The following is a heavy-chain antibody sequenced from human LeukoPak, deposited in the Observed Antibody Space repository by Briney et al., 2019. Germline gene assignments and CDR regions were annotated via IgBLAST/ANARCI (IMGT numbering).Heavy chain of an antibody. Sequence: SETLSLTCAVYGGSFSSYYWSWIRQPPGKGLEWIGEINHSGSTSYKPSLKSRVTISLDTSKNQFSLKLSSVTAADTAVYYCAREGGPYNWFDPWGQGTLVTVSS. CDR1: GGSFSSYY. CDR3: AREGGPYNWFDP. CDR2: INHSGST. D-gene: IGHD3-16*01. V-gene: IGHV4-34*01. J-gene: IGHJ5*02.